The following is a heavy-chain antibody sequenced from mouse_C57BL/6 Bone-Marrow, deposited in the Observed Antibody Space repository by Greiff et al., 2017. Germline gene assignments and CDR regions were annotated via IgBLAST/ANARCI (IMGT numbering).Heavy chain of an antibody. CDR1: GFTFSDYG. D-gene: IGHD1-2*01. Sequence: EVKLVESGGGLVKPGGSLKLSCAASGFTFSDYGMHWVRQAPEKGLEWVAYISSGSSTIYYADTVKGRFTISRDNAKNTLFLQMTSLRSEDTAMYYCARGYNGGFDYWGQGTTLTVSS. CDR2: ISSGSSTI. CDR3: ARGYNGGFDY. J-gene: IGHJ2*01. V-gene: IGHV5-17*01.